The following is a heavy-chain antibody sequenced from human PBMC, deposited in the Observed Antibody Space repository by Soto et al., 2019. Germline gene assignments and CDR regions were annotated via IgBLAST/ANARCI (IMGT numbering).Heavy chain of an antibody. CDR1: GGSISSGGYS. V-gene: IGHV4-30-2*01. J-gene: IGHJ3*02. Sequence: SETLSLTCAVSGGSISSGGYSWSWIRQPPGKGLEWIGYIYHSGSTYYNPSLKSRVTVSVDRSKNQFSLKLSPVTAADTAVYYCARVPMVRGVIAFDIWGQGTMVTVSS. CDR2: IYHSGST. CDR3: ARVPMVRGVIAFDI. D-gene: IGHD3-10*01.